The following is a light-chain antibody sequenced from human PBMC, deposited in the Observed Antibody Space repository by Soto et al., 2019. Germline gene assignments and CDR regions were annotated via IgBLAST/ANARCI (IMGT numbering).Light chain of an antibody. V-gene: IGKV1-5*03. CDR3: QQYNSYPWT. J-gene: IGKJ1*01. CDR1: QSISSW. CDR2: KAS. Sequence: DIQMTQSPSTLSASVGDRVTITCRASQSISSWLAWYQQKPGKAPKLLIYKASSLESGVPSRFGGSGSVTQFTLTISSLQPDDFATYYCQQYNSYPWTVGQGTKVEIK.